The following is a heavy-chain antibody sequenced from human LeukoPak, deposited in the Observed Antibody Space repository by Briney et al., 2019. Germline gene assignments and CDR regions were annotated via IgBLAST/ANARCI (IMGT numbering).Heavy chain of an antibody. CDR3: ALSLFYYNSSGYYPFDY. V-gene: IGHV1-69*05. CDR2: IIPIFGTA. J-gene: IGHJ4*02. D-gene: IGHD3-22*01. Sequence: SVKVSCHASGGSFSTYAISWVRQAPGQGLEWMGGIIPIFGTANYAQKFQGRVTITTDESTSTAYMELSSLRSEDTAVYYCALSLFYYNSSGYYPFDYWGQGTLVTVSS. CDR1: GGSFSTYA.